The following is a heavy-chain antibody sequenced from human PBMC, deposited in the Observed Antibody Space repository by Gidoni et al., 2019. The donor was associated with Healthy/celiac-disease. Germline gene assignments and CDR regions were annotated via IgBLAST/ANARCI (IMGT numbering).Heavy chain of an antibody. D-gene: IGHD5-18*01. CDR3: ARYQPGGGYSYTRDWFDP. J-gene: IGHJ5*02. CDR1: GGSISSSNW. CDR2: IYHSGST. V-gene: IGHV4-4*02. Sequence: QVQLQESGPGLVKPSGTLSLTCAVSGGSISSSNWWSWVRQPPGKGLEWIGEIYHSGSTNYNPSLKSRVTISVDKSKNQFSLKLSSVTAADTAVYYCARYQPGGGYSYTRDWFDPWGQGTLVTVSS.